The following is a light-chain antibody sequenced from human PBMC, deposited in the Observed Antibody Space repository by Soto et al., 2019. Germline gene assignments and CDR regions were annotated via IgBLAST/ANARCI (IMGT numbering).Light chain of an antibody. CDR1: QSVSSD. J-gene: IGKJ1*01. Sequence: VVTQSPATLSVFPGETATLSGRASQSVSSDLAWYQQRPGQAPRLLIYGASTRATGIPARFRGSGSGTEFRLTISSLQSEDCATYYCQQYNTWHPKMAFGRGTKVEIK. CDR3: QQYNTWHPKMA. CDR2: GAS. V-gene: IGKV3-15*01.